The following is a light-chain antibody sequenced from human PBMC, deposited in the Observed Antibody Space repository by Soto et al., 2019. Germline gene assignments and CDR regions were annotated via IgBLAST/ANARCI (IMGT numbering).Light chain of an antibody. CDR3: QSYDSSLSAHVV. Sequence: HSVLTQPPSVSGAPGQRVTISCTGSSSNIGAGYDVHWYQQLPGTAPKLLIYGNSNRPSGVPDRFSGSKSGTSASLAITGLQAKDEADYYCQSYDSSLSAHVVFGGGTKLTVL. CDR1: SSNIGAGYD. V-gene: IGLV1-40*01. J-gene: IGLJ2*01. CDR2: GNS.